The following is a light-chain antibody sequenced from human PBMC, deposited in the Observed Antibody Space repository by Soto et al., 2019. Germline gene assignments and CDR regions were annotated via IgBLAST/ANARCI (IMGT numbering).Light chain of an antibody. V-gene: IGKV3-11*01. CDR3: QHRREWPPGAS. CDR1: QSIATN. Sequence: IVLTQSPAILSLSPGEGATLSCRASQSIATNLAWYQQKPGQPPRLLIYDASDRATGIPARFSGSGSGADFTLTISSLEPEDVAVYYCQHRREWPPGASFGGGTKV. J-gene: IGKJ4*01. CDR2: DAS.